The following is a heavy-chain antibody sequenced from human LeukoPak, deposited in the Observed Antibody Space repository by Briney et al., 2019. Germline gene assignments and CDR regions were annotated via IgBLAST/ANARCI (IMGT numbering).Heavy chain of an antibody. J-gene: IGHJ4*02. CDR1: GFTFSDYY. V-gene: IGHV3-11*04. D-gene: IGHD6-13*01. Sequence: PGGSLRLSCAASGFTFSDYYMSWIRQAPGKGLEWVPYISSSGSTIYYADSVKGRFTISRDNAKNSLYLQMNSLRAEDTAVYYCARDLVQQAYFDYWGQGTLVTVSS. CDR3: ARDLVQQAYFDY. CDR2: ISSSGSTI.